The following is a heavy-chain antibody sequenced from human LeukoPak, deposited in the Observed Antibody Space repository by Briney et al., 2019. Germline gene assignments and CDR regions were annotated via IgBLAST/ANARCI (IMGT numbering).Heavy chain of an antibody. CDR1: GGSISSYY. Sequence: SETLSLTCTVSGGSISSYYWSWIRQPAGKGLEWIGHIYTSGSTNYNPSLKSRVTMSLDTSKNQFSLKLTSVTAADTAVYYCARENYYGSGSYYENWLDPWGQGTPVTAFS. CDR3: ARENYYGSGSYYENWLDP. V-gene: IGHV4-4*07. CDR2: IYTSGST. J-gene: IGHJ5*02. D-gene: IGHD3-10*01.